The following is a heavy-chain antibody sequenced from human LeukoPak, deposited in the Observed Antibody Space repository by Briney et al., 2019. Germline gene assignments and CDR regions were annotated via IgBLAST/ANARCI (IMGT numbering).Heavy chain of an antibody. V-gene: IGHV3-30*01. CDR1: GFTFSNFA. D-gene: IGHD6-13*01. CDR3: ARVLIGAAGCIDS. Sequence: GGSLRLSCAASGFTFSNFAMHWVRQAPGKGPEWVSFMSYDGSQYHADSVRGRFTISRDNSKNTLFLQMNSLRVEDTAVYYCARVLIGAAGCIDSWGQGTLLTVSS. CDR2: MSYDGSQ. J-gene: IGHJ4*02.